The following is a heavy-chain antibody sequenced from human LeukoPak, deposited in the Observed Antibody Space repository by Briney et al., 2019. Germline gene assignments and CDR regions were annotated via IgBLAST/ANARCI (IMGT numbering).Heavy chain of an antibody. D-gene: IGHD2-2*01. J-gene: IGHJ5*01. Sequence: GGSLRLSCAASGFTLSSYAMSWVRQAPGKGLEWVSATSSSDAGTYYAESVRGRFTISRDNSKNTLFLQMNSLRAEDAAVYYCAKDRHAPGRYCSSTSCFPFDSWGQGTLVTVSS. CDR1: GFTLSSYA. CDR3: AKDRHAPGRYCSSTSCFPFDS. CDR2: TSSSDAGT. V-gene: IGHV3-23*01.